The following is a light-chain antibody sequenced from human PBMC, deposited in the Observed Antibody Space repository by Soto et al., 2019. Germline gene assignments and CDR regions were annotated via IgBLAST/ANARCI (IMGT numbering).Light chain of an antibody. CDR2: AAS. J-gene: IGKJ2*01. CDR1: QDIYDY. CDR3: QQYDNSPMFT. V-gene: IGKV1-33*01. Sequence: DIQMTQSPSSLSASVGDSVTITCQASQDIYDYLNWYQHKPGKAPRLLIYAASNLETGVPSRFSGSESETDFTFTINSLQPEDIATYYCQQYDNSPMFTFGRGTKVEI.